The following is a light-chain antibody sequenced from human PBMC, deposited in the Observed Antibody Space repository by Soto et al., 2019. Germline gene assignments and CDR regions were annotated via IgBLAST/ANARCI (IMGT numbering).Light chain of an antibody. Sequence: QSVLTQPASLSGTPVQRVTITSSGSNSNIGRYSVNWYQHFPGTAPKILIYSDDERPSGVPDRFSGSKSGTSASLAISGLQSEDEAEYYCAAWDDNLNGPLFGGGTQLTVL. CDR3: AAWDDNLNGPL. J-gene: IGLJ3*02. CDR2: SDD. CDR1: NSNIGRYS. V-gene: IGLV1-44*01.